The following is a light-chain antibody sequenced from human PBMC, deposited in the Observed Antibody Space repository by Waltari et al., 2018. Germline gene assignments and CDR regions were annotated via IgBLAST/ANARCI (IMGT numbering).Light chain of an antibody. V-gene: IGLV2-11*01. CDR3: CSYRTGSTYI. CDR1: SSDVGGYND. J-gene: IGLJ1*01. Sequence: QAALTQPPSVSKSLGQSVTISCTGTSSDVGGYNDVSWYQQHPGTAPRLLIYDVSKRPSGVSDRFSGSKSGNTASLTISGLQAEDEADYYSCSYRTGSTYIFGSGTRLTVL. CDR2: DVS.